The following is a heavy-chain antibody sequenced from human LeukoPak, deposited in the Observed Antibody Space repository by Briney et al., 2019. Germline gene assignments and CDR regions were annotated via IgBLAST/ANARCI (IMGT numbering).Heavy chain of an antibody. Sequence: QPGGTLRLSCAASGFTFSSYGMSWARQAPGKGLEWVSAISGSGGSTYYADSVKGRFTISRDNSKNTLYLQMNSLRAEDTAVYSCARRTDYLAFDYWGQGTLVTVSS. CDR2: ISGSGGST. CDR3: ARRTDYLAFDY. D-gene: IGHD4-11*01. V-gene: IGHV3-23*01. J-gene: IGHJ4*02. CDR1: GFTFSSYG.